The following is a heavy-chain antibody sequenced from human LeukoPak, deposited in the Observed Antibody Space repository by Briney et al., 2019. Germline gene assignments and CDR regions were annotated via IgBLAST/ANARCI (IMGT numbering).Heavy chain of an antibody. Sequence: ASAKVSCKASGYTFTRYGISWVRQAPGQGLEWMGIINPSGGSTSYAQKFQGRVTMTRNTSTSTVYMELSSLRSEDTAVYYCARVSGYCSSTSCYRYAFDIWGQGTMVTVSS. CDR1: GYTFTRYG. CDR3: ARVSGYCSSTSCYRYAFDI. D-gene: IGHD2-2*01. V-gene: IGHV1-46*01. CDR2: INPSGGST. J-gene: IGHJ3*02.